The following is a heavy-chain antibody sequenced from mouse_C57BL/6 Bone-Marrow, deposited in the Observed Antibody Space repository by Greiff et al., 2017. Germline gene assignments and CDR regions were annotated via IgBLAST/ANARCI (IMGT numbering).Heavy chain of an antibody. Sequence: QVQLQQSGAELVKPGASVKLSCKASGYTFTEYTIHWVKQRSGQGLEWIGWFYPGSGSIKYNEKFKDKATLTADKSSSTVYMELSRLTSEDSAVYLCARHEEGLGTGTSWYFDVWGTGTTVTVSS. CDR3: ARHEEGLGTGTSWYFDV. CDR2: FYPGSGSI. CDR1: GYTFTEYT. J-gene: IGHJ1*03. V-gene: IGHV1-62-2*01. D-gene: IGHD4-1*01.